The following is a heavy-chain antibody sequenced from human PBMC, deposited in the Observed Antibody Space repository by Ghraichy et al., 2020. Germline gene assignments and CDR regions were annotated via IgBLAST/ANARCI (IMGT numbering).Heavy chain of an antibody. J-gene: IGHJ4*02. CDR1: GFTFSSYV. D-gene: IGHD4-17*01. Sequence: GGSLRLSCAASGFTFSSYVMNWVRQAPGKGLEWVSGISGSGGSTYYADSVKGRFTISRDNSKNTLYLQMNSLRAEDTALYYCAKHDYGDYSIKHFDYWGQGTLVTVAS. V-gene: IGHV3-23*01. CDR2: ISGSGGST. CDR3: AKHDYGDYSIKHFDY.